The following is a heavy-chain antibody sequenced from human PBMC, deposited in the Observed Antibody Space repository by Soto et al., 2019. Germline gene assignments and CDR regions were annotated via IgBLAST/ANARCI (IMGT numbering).Heavy chain of an antibody. CDR1: GFTFSDYY. Sequence: QVQLVESGGGLVKPGGSLRLSCAASGFTFSDYYMSWIRQAPGKGLEWVSYISRSSSYTNYADSVNGRFTISRDNAKNHWYRQINSLRADDTAVFYWAGGGGSYLPDYWGQGTLVTVSS. CDR3: AGGGGSYLPDY. V-gene: IGHV3-11*05. CDR2: ISRSSSYT. J-gene: IGHJ4*02. D-gene: IGHD1-26*01.